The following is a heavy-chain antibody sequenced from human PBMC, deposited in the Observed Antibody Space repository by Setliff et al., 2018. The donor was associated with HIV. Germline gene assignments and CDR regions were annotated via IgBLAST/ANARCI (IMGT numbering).Heavy chain of an antibody. CDR1: GGSFSGYY. Sequence: SETLSLTCAVYGGSFSGYYWSWIRQPPGKGLEWIGEINHSGSTNYNPSLESRVTISADTSKSQFSLKLTSVTAADTAAYFCARVSTDYVWGSFLSSGPYYFDFWGQGALVTVSS. CDR2: INHSGST. V-gene: IGHV4-34*01. CDR3: ARVSTDYVWGSFLSSGPYYFDF. J-gene: IGHJ4*02. D-gene: IGHD3-16*01.